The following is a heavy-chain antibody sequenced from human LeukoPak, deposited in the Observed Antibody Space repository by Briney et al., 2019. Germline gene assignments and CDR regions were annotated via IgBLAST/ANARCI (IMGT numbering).Heavy chain of an antibody. J-gene: IGHJ5*02. CDR2: IYTSGST. V-gene: IGHV4-4*07. Sequence: PSETLSLTCTVSGGSISSYHWSWIRQPAGKGLEWIGRIYTSGSTNYNPSLKSRVTMSVDTSKNQFSLKLSSVTAADTAVYYCARSKPEQLVPAFDPWGQGTLVTVSS. D-gene: IGHD6-6*01. CDR1: GGSISSYH. CDR3: ARSKPEQLVPAFDP.